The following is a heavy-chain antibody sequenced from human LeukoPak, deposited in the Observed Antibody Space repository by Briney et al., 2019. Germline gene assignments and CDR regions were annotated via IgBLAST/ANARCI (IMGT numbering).Heavy chain of an antibody. V-gene: IGHV4-59*01. Sequence: SETLSLTCTVSGGSISSYYWNWIRQPPGKGLEWIGYIYYSGSTNYNPSLKSRVTISVDTSKNQFSLKLSSVTAADTAVYYCARADCSTTSCPMDVWGQGTTVTVSS. CDR1: GGSISSYY. CDR2: IYYSGST. D-gene: IGHD2-2*01. CDR3: ARADCSTTSCPMDV. J-gene: IGHJ6*02.